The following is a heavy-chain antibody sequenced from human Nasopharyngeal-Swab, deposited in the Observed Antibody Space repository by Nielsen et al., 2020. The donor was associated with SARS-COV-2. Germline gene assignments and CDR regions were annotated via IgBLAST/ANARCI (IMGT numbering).Heavy chain of an antibody. J-gene: IGHJ5*02. CDR3: AKDGLPTVTTLNWFDP. D-gene: IGHD4-17*01. CDR2: ISSSSSTI. CDR1: GFTFSSYS. V-gene: IGHV3-48*02. Sequence: GESLKISCAASGFTFSSYSMNWVRQAPGKGLEWVSYISSSSSTIYYADSVKGRFTISRDNAKNSLYLQMNSLRDEDTAVYYCAKDGLPTVTTLNWFDPWGQGTLVTVSS.